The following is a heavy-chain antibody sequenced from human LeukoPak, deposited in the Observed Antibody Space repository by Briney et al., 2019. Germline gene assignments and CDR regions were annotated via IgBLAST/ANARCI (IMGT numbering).Heavy chain of an antibody. CDR2: INTNTGNP. D-gene: IGHD3-9*01. CDR1: GYTFTSYA. Sequence: GASVKVSCKASGYTFTSYAMNWVRQAPGQGLEWMGWINTNTGNPTYAQGFTGRFVFSLDTSVSTAYLQISSLKAEDTAVYYCARNYYDILTGYYTFPHWFDPWGQGTLVTVSS. CDR3: ARNYYDILTGYYTFPHWFDP. V-gene: IGHV7-4-1*02. J-gene: IGHJ5*02.